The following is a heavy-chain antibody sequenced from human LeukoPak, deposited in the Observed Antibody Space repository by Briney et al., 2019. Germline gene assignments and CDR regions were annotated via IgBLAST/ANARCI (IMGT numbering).Heavy chain of an antibody. D-gene: IGHD3-10*01. Sequence: GASVKVSCKASGYTFTSYGISWVRQAPGQGLEWMGWISAYNGNTNYAQKLQGRVTMTTDTSTSTAYMELRSLRSDDTAVYYCARDLPPGSGSYYNSFDYWGQGTLVTVSS. J-gene: IGHJ4*02. V-gene: IGHV1-18*01. CDR1: GYTFTSYG. CDR3: ARDLPPGSGSYYNSFDY. CDR2: ISAYNGNT.